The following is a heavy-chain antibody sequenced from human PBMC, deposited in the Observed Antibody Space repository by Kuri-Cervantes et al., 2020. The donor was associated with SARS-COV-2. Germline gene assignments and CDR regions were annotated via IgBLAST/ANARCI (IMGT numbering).Heavy chain of an antibody. CDR3: ARDPNDWAFDI. CDR2: ISYDGSNK. J-gene: IGHJ3*02. Sequence: GESLKISCAVSGFTFSNYAMTWVRQAPGKGLEWVAVISYDGSNKYYADSVKGRFTISRDNSKNTLYLQTNSLRAEDTAVYYCARDPNDWAFDIWGQETMVTVSS. CDR1: GFTFSNYA. D-gene: IGHD1-1*01. V-gene: IGHV3-30-3*01.